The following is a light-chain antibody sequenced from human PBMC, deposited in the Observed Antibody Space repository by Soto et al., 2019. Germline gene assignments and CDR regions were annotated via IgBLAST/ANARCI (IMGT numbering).Light chain of an antibody. CDR2: GAS. CDR1: QSVSSD. CDR3: QQRSNWPRT. Sequence: EIVMTQSPDTLSVSPGERACLCCRTSQSVSSDLAWYQQKPGQAPRLLIYGASNRATGIPARFSGSGSGTDFTLTISSLEPEDFAVYYCQQRSNWPRTFGQGTKVDI. J-gene: IGKJ1*01. V-gene: IGKV3-11*01.